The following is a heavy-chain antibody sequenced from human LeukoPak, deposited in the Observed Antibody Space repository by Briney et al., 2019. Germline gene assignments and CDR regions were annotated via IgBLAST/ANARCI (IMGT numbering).Heavy chain of an antibody. CDR3: ARDLEWGGYTSSFDY. V-gene: IGHV3-48*03. Sequence: GGSLRLSCAASGFTFSSYEMNWVRQAPGKGLEWVSYISSSGSTIYYADSVKGRFTISRDNAKNSLYLQMNSLRAEDTAVYYCARDLEWGGYTSSFDYWGQGTLVTVSS. J-gene: IGHJ4*02. CDR2: ISSSGSTI. CDR1: GFTFSSYE. D-gene: IGHD5-12*01.